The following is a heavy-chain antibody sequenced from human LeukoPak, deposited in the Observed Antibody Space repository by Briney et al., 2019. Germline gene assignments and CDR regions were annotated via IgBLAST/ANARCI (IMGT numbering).Heavy chain of an antibody. J-gene: IGHJ4*02. D-gene: IGHD2-15*01. CDR1: GFIFSTYS. CDR2: ISSSGSYI. Sequence: GGSLRLSCAASGFIFSTYSMNWVRQAPGKGLEWVSSISSSGSYIYYADSLKGRFTISRDNAKNSLYLQMNSLRAEDTAVYYCARDLCSGGSCYLDYWGQGTLVTVSS. V-gene: IGHV3-21*01. CDR3: ARDLCSGGSCYLDY.